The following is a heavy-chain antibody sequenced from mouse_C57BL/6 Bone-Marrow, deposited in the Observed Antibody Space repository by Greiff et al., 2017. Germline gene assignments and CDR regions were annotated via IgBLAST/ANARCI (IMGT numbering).Heavy chain of an antibody. J-gene: IGHJ3*01. CDR2: INPSSGYT. D-gene: IGHD2-2*01. V-gene: IGHV1-7*01. CDR1: GYTFTSYW. Sequence: QVQLKESGAELAKPGASVKLSCKASGYTFTSYWMHWVKQRPGQGLEWIGFINPSSGYTKYNQKFKDKATLTADKSSSTAYMQLSSLTYEDSAVYYCARSYGYDGAWFAYWGQGTLVTVSA. CDR3: ARSYGYDGAWFAY.